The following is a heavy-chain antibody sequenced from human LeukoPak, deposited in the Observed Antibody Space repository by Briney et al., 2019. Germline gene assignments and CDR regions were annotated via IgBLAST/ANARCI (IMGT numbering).Heavy chain of an antibody. CDR1: GYSFTNFG. Sequence: GTSVKVSCKASGYSFTNFGITWVRQAPGQGLEWMGIINPSGASTNYAQKFQGRVTMTRDTSTSTVYMELSSLRSEDTAVYYCATRNAMDYDFWSGPTDYWGQGTLVTVSS. D-gene: IGHD3-3*01. V-gene: IGHV1-46*01. CDR3: ATRNAMDYDFWSGPTDY. CDR2: INPSGAST. J-gene: IGHJ4*02.